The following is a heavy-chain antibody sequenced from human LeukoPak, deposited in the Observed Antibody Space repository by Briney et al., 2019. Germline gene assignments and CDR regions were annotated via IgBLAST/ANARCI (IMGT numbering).Heavy chain of an antibody. CDR3: ASRPTTVLYGMDV. Sequence: SQTLSLTCTVSGGSISSGDYYWSWIRQPPGKGLEWIGYIYYSGSTYYNPSLKSRVTISVDTSKNQLSLKLSSVTAADTAVYYCASRPTTVLYGMDVWGQGTTVTVSS. J-gene: IGHJ6*02. CDR1: GGSISSGDYY. V-gene: IGHV4-30-4*01. CDR2: IYYSGST. D-gene: IGHD4-17*01.